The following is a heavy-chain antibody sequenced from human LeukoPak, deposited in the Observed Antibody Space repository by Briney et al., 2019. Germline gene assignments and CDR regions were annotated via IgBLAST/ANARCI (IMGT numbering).Heavy chain of an antibody. CDR3: ARDLTITVISDYYYMDV. J-gene: IGHJ6*03. Sequence: ASVKVSCKASGGTFSSYAISWVRQAPGQGLEWMGWINPNSGGTNYAQKFQGRVTMTRDTSISTAYMELSRLRSDDTAVYYCARDLTITVISDYYYMDVWGKGTTVTVSS. D-gene: IGHD4-11*01. V-gene: IGHV1-2*02. CDR1: GGTFSSYA. CDR2: INPNSGGT.